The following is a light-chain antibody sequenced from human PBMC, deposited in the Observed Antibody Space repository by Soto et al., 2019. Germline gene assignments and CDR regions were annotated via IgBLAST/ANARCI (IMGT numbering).Light chain of an antibody. CDR2: WAS. Sequence: DIVMTQSPDSLAVSLGERATINCKSSQSVLYSSDNKNYLTWYQQKPGQPPKLLIYWASTRESGVPDRFSGGGSGTDFTLTISSLQAEDVAVYYCQQYYTAPLTLGGGTKVEI. CDR1: QSVLYSSDNKNY. CDR3: QQYYTAPLT. J-gene: IGKJ4*01. V-gene: IGKV4-1*01.